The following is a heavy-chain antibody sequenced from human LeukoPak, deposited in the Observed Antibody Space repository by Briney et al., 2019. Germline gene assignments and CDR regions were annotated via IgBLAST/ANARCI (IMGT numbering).Heavy chain of an antibody. CDR2: ISWNSGNI. CDR3: ARGSGWWNYFDY. CDR1: GFTFDDYA. Sequence: GRSLRLSCTASGFTFDDYAMHWVRQAPGKGLEWVSGISWNSGNIGYADSVKGRFTISRDNAKNSLYLQMNSLRPEDTALYYCARGSGWWNYFDYWGQGTLVTVSS. D-gene: IGHD2-15*01. J-gene: IGHJ4*02. V-gene: IGHV3-9*01.